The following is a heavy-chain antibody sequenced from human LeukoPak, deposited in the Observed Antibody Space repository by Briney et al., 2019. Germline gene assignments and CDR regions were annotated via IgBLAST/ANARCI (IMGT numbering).Heavy chain of an antibody. CDR1: GYTLTELS. CDR2: FDPEDGET. Sequence: ASVKVSCKVSGYTLTELSMHWVRQAPGKGLEWMGDFDPEDGETIYAQKFQGRVTMTEDTSTDTAYMELSSLRSEDTAVYYCATSGYSDVYYYYGMDVWGQGTTVTVSS. V-gene: IGHV1-24*01. CDR3: ATSGYSDVYYYYGMDV. D-gene: IGHD6-13*01. J-gene: IGHJ6*02.